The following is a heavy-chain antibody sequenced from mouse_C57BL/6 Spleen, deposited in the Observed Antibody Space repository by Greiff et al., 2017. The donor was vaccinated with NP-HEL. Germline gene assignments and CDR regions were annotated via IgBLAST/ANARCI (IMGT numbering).Heavy chain of an antibody. D-gene: IGHD3-2*02. CDR2: FHPYNDDT. V-gene: IGHV1-47*01. CDR3: ATGGQLRPLDY. Sequence: QVQLQPSWSAPFTPLASFNISFNSSFYTFTTYPIEWINHNHGKSLEWIGNFHPYNDDTKYNEKFKGKATLTVEKSSSTVYLELSRLTSDDSAVYYCATGGQLRPLDYWGKGTTLSVSS. J-gene: IGHJ2*01. CDR1: FYTFTTYP.